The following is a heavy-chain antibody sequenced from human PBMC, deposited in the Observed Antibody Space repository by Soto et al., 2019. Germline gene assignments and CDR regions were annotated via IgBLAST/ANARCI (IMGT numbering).Heavy chain of an antibody. CDR3: AKDRPPASRTMYGMDV. Sequence: EVQLLESGGGLVQPGGSLRLSCAASGFTFSSYAMSWVRQAPGKGLEWVSAISGSGGSTYYADSVKGRFTISRDNSKNTLYLQMNSLRAEDTAVYYCAKDRPPASRTMYGMDVWGQGTTVTVSS. V-gene: IGHV3-23*01. CDR2: ISGSGGST. CDR1: GFTFSSYA. J-gene: IGHJ6*02.